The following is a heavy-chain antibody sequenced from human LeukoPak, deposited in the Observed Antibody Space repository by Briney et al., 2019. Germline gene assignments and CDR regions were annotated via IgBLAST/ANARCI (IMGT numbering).Heavy chain of an antibody. CDR2: ISSSSSYI. J-gene: IGHJ5*02. CDR1: GFTFSSYS. V-gene: IGHV3-21*01. CDR3: ARGDYDILTGYYMSANWFDP. D-gene: IGHD3-9*01. Sequence: GGSLRLSCAASGFTFSSYSMNWVRQAPGKGLEWVSSISSSSSYIYYADSVKGRFTISRDNAKNSLYLQMNSLRAEDAAVYYCARGDYDILTGYYMSANWFDPWGQGTLVTVSS.